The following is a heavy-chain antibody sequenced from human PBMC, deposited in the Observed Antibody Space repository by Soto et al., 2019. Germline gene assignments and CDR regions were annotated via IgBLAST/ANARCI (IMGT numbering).Heavy chain of an antibody. D-gene: IGHD4-17*01. CDR2: ISYDGNNR. Sequence: PGGSLRLSCAASGFTFSSYAMHWFRQGPGKGLEWVAVISYDGNNRYYADSVKGRFTISRDNSKNTLYLQMNSLRAEDTAVYYCAREFYGDYNYYYGMDVWGQGTTVTVSS. J-gene: IGHJ6*02. V-gene: IGHV3-30-3*01. CDR3: AREFYGDYNYYYGMDV. CDR1: GFTFSSYA.